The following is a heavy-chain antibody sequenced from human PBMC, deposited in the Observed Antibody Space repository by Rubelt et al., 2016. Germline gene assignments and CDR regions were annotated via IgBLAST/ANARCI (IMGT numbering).Heavy chain of an antibody. CDR2: IYYSGST. J-gene: IGHJ4*02. D-gene: IGHD3-10*01. V-gene: IGHV4-59*08. Sequence: GPGLVKPSETLSLTCTVSGGSISSYYWSWIRQPPGKGLEWIGYIYYSGSTNYNPSLKSRVTISVDTSKNQFSLKLSSVTAADTAVYYCARRGSRGAYPNGGQGTLVTVSS. CDR1: GGSISSYY. CDR3: ARRGSRGAYPN.